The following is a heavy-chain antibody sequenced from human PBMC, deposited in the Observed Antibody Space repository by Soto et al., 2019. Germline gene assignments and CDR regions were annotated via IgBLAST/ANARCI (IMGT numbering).Heavy chain of an antibody. D-gene: IGHD1-26*01. Sequence: GGSLRLSCAASGFTFSTYNMNWVRQAPGKGLEWVSYMSTTNAIYYADSVRGRFTISRDNAKNLLDLQMNSLGEEDTAVYYCVRDSAWAFDFWGQGTLVTVSS. CDR3: VRDSAWAFDF. J-gene: IGHJ4*02. V-gene: IGHV3-48*02. CDR2: MSTTNAI. CDR1: GFTFSTYN.